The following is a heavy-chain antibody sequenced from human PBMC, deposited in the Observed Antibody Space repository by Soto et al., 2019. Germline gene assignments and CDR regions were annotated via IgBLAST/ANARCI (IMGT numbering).Heavy chain of an antibody. Sequence: QVQLQESGPGLVKPSGTLSLTCAVSGGSISSSNWWSWVRQPPGKGLEWIGEIYHSGSTNYNTSLKSRVTISVDKSKNQFSLKLSSVTAADTAVYYCARVQGCSSTSCYDAACDYWGQGTLVTVSS. CDR2: IYHSGST. CDR1: GGSISSSNW. V-gene: IGHV4-4*02. CDR3: ARVQGCSSTSCYDAACDY. D-gene: IGHD2-2*01. J-gene: IGHJ4*02.